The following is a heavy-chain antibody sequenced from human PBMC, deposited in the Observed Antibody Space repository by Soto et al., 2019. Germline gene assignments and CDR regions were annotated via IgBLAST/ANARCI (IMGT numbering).Heavy chain of an antibody. V-gene: IGHV3-23*01. D-gene: IGHD1-26*01. CDR3: ARPPWAEGGGATSGSFRH. J-gene: IGHJ1*01. CDR2: ISVRGGST. CDR1: GFTCSSYA. Sequence: PGRSLRLSCAASGFTCSSYAMSWVRQAPGKSLEWVSAISVRGGSTYYADSVKGLFTMSRDNAKNTLYLQMNSRRADDAAVDYCARPPWAEGGGATSGSFRHWGQGSLDSV.